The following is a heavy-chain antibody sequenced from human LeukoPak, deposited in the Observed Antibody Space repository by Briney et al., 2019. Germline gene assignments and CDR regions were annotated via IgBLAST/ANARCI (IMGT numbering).Heavy chain of an antibody. V-gene: IGHV4-59*08. CDR1: GGSMSNNY. J-gene: IGHJ6*03. CDR2: ISYTGST. CDR3: ARLQSANHDNGYYTGGFYYMDV. D-gene: IGHD4-17*01. Sequence: SETLSLTCSVSGGSMSNNYWGWIRQPPGRGLEWIGYISYTGSTSYTPSLKSRVSIFLETPRNQFSLEVSSVIAADTTVYYCARLQSANHDNGYYTGGFYYMDVWGKGTTVTVSS.